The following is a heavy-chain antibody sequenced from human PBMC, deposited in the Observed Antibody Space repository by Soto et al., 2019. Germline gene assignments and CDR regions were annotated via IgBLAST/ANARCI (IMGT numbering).Heavy chain of an antibody. CDR1: GFTFSDHW. Sequence: GGSLRLFCAVSGFTFSDHWMHWVRQAPGKGLIWVSRISSDGSVTDYADSVKGRFTISRDNTKNSLSLEMNSLRADDTAVYYCTSASVADAFDLWGQETMVTVSS. CDR3: TSASVADAFDL. J-gene: IGHJ3*01. V-gene: IGHV3-74*01. CDR2: ISSDGSVT. D-gene: IGHD2-21*01.